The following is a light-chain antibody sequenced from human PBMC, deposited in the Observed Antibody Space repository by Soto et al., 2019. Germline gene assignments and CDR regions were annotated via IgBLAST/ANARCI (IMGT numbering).Light chain of an antibody. J-gene: IGKJ1*01. CDR3: QQSYSTTWT. CDR2: AAS. Sequence: DIKMTQSPSSLSASFGDRVTITCRASQSISTYLNWYQQKPGKAPKLLIYAASSLQSGVPSRFSGSGSETDFTLTISSLQPEDFATYSCQQSYSTTWTFGQGTKVDIK. CDR1: QSISTY. V-gene: IGKV1-39*01.